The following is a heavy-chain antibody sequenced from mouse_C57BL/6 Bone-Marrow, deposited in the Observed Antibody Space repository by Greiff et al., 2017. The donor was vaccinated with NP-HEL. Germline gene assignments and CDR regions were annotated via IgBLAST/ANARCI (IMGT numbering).Heavy chain of an antibody. CDR3: GRSLPYYGSSYGYAMDY. Sequence: VQLQQPGAELVKPGASVELSCKASGYTFTSYWMHWVKQRPGQGLEWIGMIHPNSGSTNYNEKFKSKATLTVDKSSSTAYMQLSSLTSEDSAVYYCGRSLPYYGSSYGYAMDYWGQGTSVTVSS. CDR2: IHPNSGST. CDR1: GYTFTSYW. J-gene: IGHJ4*01. V-gene: IGHV1-64*01. D-gene: IGHD1-1*01.